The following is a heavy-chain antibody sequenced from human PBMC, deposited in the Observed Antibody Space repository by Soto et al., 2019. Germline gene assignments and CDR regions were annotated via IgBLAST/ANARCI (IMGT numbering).Heavy chain of an antibody. CDR1: GGSISGSNW. V-gene: IGHV4-4*02. CDR2: IYHSGST. CDR3: ARSPDSSGYYPRWYYYGMDV. J-gene: IGHJ6*02. Sequence: SETQSHTCAVSGGSISGSNWWSWVRQTTGRGLEWIGEIYHSGSTDYNPSLKSRVTISVDKSKNQFSLKLSSVTAADTAVYYCARSPDSSGYYPRWYYYGMDVWGQGTTVTVSS. D-gene: IGHD3-22*01.